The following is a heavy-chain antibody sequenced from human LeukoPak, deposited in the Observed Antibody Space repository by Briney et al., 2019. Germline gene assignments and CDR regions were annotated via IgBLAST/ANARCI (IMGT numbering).Heavy chain of an antibody. D-gene: IGHD2-2*01. CDR3: ARTPDIVVLPAAGFDY. V-gene: IGHV1-18*01. Sequence: ASVKVSCKASGYTFANYAISWVRQAPGQGLEWMGWISAYNGNTNYAQSLQGRVTMTTDTSTSTAYMDMRSLRSDDTAAYYCARTPDIVVLPAAGFDYWGQGTLVTVSS. CDR1: GYTFANYA. CDR2: ISAYNGNT. J-gene: IGHJ4*02.